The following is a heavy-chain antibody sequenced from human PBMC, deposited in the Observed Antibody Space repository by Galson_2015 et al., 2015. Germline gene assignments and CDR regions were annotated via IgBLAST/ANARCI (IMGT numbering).Heavy chain of an antibody. CDR2: FDPEDGET. CDR3: ATFRYYYDSSGYSSDY. D-gene: IGHD3-22*01. V-gene: IGHV1-24*01. CDR1: GYTLTELS. Sequence: SVKVSCKVSGYTLTELSMHWVRQAPGKGLEWMGGFDPEDGETIYAQKFQGRVTMTEDTSTDTAYMELSSLRSEDTAVYYCATFRYYYDSSGYSSDYWGQGTLVTVSS. J-gene: IGHJ4*02.